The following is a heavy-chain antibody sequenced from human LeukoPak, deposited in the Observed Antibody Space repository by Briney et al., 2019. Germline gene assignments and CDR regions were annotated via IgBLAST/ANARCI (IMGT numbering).Heavy chain of an antibody. D-gene: IGHD6-13*01. J-gene: IGHJ6*02. Sequence: GGSLRLSCAASGFTFSSYWTHWVRQAPGKGLVWVSRINSDGSSTSYADSVKGRFTISRDNAKNTLYLQMNSPRAEDTAVYYCARDLEQLVPGYYYGMDVWGQGTTVTVSS. CDR1: GFTFSSYW. CDR2: INSDGSST. V-gene: IGHV3-74*01. CDR3: ARDLEQLVPGYYYGMDV.